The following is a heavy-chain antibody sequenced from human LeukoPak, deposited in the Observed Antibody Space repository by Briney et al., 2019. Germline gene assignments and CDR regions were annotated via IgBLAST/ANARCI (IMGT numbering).Heavy chain of an antibody. CDR3: ARDWGSITMIVVAIPGWFDP. CDR1: GYNFFTYG. D-gene: IGHD3-22*01. J-gene: IGHJ5*02. Sequence: GASVKVSCKASGYNFFTYGITWVRQAPGQGLEWMGWISPHNGNANYAQKFQDRVIMTTDTSTNTAYMELRGLRSDDTAVYYCARDWGSITMIVVAIPGWFDPWGQGTLVTVSS. V-gene: IGHV1-18*01. CDR2: ISPHNGNA.